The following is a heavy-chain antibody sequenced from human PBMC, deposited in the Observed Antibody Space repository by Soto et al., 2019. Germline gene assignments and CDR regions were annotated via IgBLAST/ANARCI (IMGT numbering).Heavy chain of an antibody. J-gene: IGHJ6*02. Sequence: GASVKVSCKASGYTFTSYYMQWVREAPGQGLELMGIINPSGGSTSYAQKFQGRVTMTRDTSTSTVYMELSSLRSEDTAVYYCAGTYYDFWSGYYPYGMDVWGQGTTVTVYS. V-gene: IGHV1-46*01. CDR1: GYTFTSYY. CDR3: AGTYYDFWSGYYPYGMDV. CDR2: INPSGGST. D-gene: IGHD3-3*01.